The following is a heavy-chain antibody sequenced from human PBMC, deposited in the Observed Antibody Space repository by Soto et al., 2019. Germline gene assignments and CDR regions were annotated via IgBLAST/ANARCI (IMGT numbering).Heavy chain of an antibody. CDR3: ARGDGDYYDGNGYLVRH. V-gene: IGHV3-74*01. J-gene: IGHJ1*01. CDR2: INSDGSRT. D-gene: IGHD3-22*01. Sequence: EVQLVESGGGIVQPGGSLRLSCAASGFTFSSYWMHWVRQAPGKGLVWVSRINSDGSRTSYADSAKGRFTISRDNAKNTVYLQMNSLRAEDTAVYYCARGDGDYYDGNGYLVRHWGQGTLVTVSS. CDR1: GFTFSSYW.